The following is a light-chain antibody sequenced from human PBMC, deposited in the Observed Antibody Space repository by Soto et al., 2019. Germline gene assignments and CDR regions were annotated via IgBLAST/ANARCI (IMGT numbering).Light chain of an antibody. Sequence: DIQLTQSPSFLSASVGDRVTITCRASQGISSYLAWYQQKPGKAPKLLIYAASTLQSGVPSRFSGSGSGTEFALTSSSLQPEDFATYYCQQRNSYPLITFGPGTKVDIK. CDR2: AAS. V-gene: IGKV1-9*01. J-gene: IGKJ3*01. CDR1: QGISSY. CDR3: QQRNSYPLIT.